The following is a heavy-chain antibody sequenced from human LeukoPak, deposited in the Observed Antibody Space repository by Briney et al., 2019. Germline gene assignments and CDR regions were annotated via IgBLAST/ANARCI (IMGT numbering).Heavy chain of an antibody. V-gene: IGHV3-66*01. J-gene: IGHJ4*02. CDR1: GFTVSGNY. CDR2: IYTSGNT. CDR3: ARMVYYYDSSGYNYYFHK. D-gene: IGHD3-22*01. Sequence: QPGGSLRLSCAASGFTVSGNYMSWVRQAPGKGPEWVPVIYTSGNTYYADSVKGRFTISRDTSKNTLSLQMNGLRAEDTAFYYCARMVYYYDSSGYNYYFHKWGQGTLVTVSS.